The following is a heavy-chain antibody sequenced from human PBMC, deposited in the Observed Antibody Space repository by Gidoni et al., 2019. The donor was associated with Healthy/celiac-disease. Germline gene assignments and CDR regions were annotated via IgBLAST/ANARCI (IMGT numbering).Heavy chain of an antibody. D-gene: IGHD3-22*01. CDR2: IYWNDEK. CDR3: AQSRGSYYDSSGYTTYYYYGMDV. Sequence: QITLKESGPTLVTPTQTLTLTCTFSGFSLSTSGVGLGWIRQPPGKALEWLALIYWNDEKRYSPSLKSRLTITKDTAKNQVVLTMTNMDPVETATYYCAQSRGSYYDSSGYTTYYYYGMDVWGQGTTVTVSS. V-gene: IGHV2-5*01. CDR1: GFSLSTSGVG. J-gene: IGHJ6*02.